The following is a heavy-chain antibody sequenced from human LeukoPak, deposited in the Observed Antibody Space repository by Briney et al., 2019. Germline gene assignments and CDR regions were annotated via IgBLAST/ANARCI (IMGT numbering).Heavy chain of an antibody. CDR3: AGAQYCSSTSCYLRPGAFDI. J-gene: IGHJ3*02. Sequence: SQTLSLTCTVSGGSITSGDSYWSWIRQPPGKGLEWIGSIYYSGSTYYNPSLKSRVTISIDTSKNQFSLKLSSVTAAGTAVYYCAGAQYCSSTSCYLRPGAFDIWGQGTMVTVSS. D-gene: IGHD2-2*01. CDR2: IYYSGST. CDR1: GGSITSGDSY. V-gene: IGHV4-30-4*01.